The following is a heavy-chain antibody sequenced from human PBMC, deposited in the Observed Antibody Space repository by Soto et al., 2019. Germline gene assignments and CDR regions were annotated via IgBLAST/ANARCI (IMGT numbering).Heavy chain of an antibody. D-gene: IGHD1-26*01. V-gene: IGHV1-69*01. J-gene: IGHJ3*02. CDR1: GGTFSSYA. CDR2: IIPIFGTA. Sequence: QVQLVQSGAEVKKPGSSVKVSCKASGGTFSSYAISWVRQAPGQGLEWMGGIIPIFGTANEAQKFQGRVTITADESTSTAYMELSSLRSEDTAVYYCARQKGDNKWELLQHDAFDIWGQGTMVTVSS. CDR3: ARQKGDNKWELLQHDAFDI.